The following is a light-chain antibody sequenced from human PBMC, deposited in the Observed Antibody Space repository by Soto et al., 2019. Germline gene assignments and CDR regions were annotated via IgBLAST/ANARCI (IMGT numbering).Light chain of an antibody. Sequence: QSVLTQPPSVSAAPGQKVTISCSGSSSNIGNNYVSWYQQLPGTAPKLLIYVNNKRPSGIPDRFSGSKSGTSATLCITGLQTVEEADYYCGSWYIILSAGRVFGGGTKVTVL. CDR2: VNN. CDR3: GSWYIILSAGRV. V-gene: IGLV1-51*01. J-gene: IGLJ2*01. CDR1: SSNIGNNY.